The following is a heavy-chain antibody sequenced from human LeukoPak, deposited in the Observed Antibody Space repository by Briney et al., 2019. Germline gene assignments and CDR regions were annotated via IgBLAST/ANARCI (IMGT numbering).Heavy chain of an antibody. D-gene: IGHD4-17*01. CDR2: ISSSSSYI. CDR3: AKGYGDYVLDY. V-gene: IGHV3-21*01. CDR1: GFTFSSYS. J-gene: IGHJ4*02. Sequence: GGSLRLSCAASGFTFSSYSMNWVRQAPGKGLEWVSSISSSSSYIYCADSVKGRFTISRDNAKNSLYLQMNSLRAEDTAVYYCAKGYGDYVLDYWGQGTLVTVSS.